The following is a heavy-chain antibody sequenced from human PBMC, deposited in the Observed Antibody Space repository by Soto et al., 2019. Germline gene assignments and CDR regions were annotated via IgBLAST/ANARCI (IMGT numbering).Heavy chain of an antibody. CDR2: ISGSGGST. Sequence: GGSLRLSCAASGFTFSSDAMSWVRQAPGKGLEWVSAISGSGGSTYYADSVKGRFTISRDNSKNTLYLQMNSLRAEDTAVYYCAGKGYCSSTSCSYFDYWGQGTLVTVSS. D-gene: IGHD2-2*01. CDR1: GFTFSSDA. J-gene: IGHJ4*02. V-gene: IGHV3-23*01. CDR3: AGKGYCSSTSCSYFDY.